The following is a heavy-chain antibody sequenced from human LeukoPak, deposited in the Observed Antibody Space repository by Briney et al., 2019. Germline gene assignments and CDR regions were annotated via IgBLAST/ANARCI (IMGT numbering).Heavy chain of an antibody. CDR1: GGSISSNSYY. CDR3: ARTRYYYNSRSYGAPYYFDY. CDR2: IYYSGST. Sequence: KSSETLSLTCAVPGGSISSNSYYWGWIRQPPGEGLEWIGSIYYSGSTYYNPSLKSRVTISVDTSKNQFSLKLSSVTAADTAVYYCARTRYYYNSRSYGAPYYFDYWGQGTLVTVSS. J-gene: IGHJ4*02. D-gene: IGHD3-10*01. V-gene: IGHV4-39*01.